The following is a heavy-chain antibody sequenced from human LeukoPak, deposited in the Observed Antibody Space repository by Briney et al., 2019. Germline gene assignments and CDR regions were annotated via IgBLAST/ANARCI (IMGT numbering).Heavy chain of an antibody. D-gene: IGHD5-12*01. J-gene: IGHJ4*02. CDR2: ISGSGGST. CDR1: GFTFSSYA. CDR3: AKGSCGYSGYDCHYFDY. V-gene: IGHV3-23*01. Sequence: GGSLRLSCAASGFTFSSYAMSWVRQAPGKGLGWVSAISGSGGSTYYADSVKGRFTISRDNSKNTLYLQMNSLRAEDTAVYYCAKGSCGYSGYDCHYFDYWGQGTLVTVSS.